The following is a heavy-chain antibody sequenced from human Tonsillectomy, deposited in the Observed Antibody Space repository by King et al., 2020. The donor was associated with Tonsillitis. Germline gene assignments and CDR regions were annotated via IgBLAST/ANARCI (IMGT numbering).Heavy chain of an antibody. CDR1: GFTFSSYG. J-gene: IGHJ4*02. Sequence: VQLVESGGGVVQPGGSLRLSCAASGFTFSSYGIHWVRQAPGKGLEWVAFIRFDGINKYYPDSVKGRFTISRDNSKNTLYLQLNSLRAEDTAVYYCAKDLAPHSGWPHHFDYWGQGTLVTVSS. CDR3: AKDLAPHSGWPHHFDY. CDR2: IRFDGINK. V-gene: IGHV3-30*02. D-gene: IGHD6-19*01.